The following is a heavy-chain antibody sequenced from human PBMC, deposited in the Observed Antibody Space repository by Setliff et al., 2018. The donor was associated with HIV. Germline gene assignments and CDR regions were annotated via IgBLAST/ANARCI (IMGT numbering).Heavy chain of an antibody. Sequence: SETLSLTCTVSGGSSSRYYWSWTRQPPGEGLEWIGYLFYSGSTNYNPSLKSRVTISVDTSKNQFSLKLTSVTAADTAVYYCARYSPRGYTLTGPYWGQGTLVTVSS. CDR1: GGSSSRYY. CDR2: LFYSGST. V-gene: IGHV4-59*01. D-gene: IGHD6-25*01. J-gene: IGHJ4*02. CDR3: ARYSPRGYTLTGPY.